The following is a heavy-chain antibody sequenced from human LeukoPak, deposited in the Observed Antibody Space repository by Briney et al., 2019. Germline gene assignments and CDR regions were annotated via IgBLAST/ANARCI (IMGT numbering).Heavy chain of an antibody. Sequence: GGSLRLSCAASGFTFSNAWMSWVRQAPGKGLEWVSRIKSKTDGGTTDYAAPVKGRFTISRDDSKNTLHLQMNSLKTEDTAVYYCTTGGITFGGVIVRSAPHYFDYWGQGTLVTVSS. J-gene: IGHJ4*02. D-gene: IGHD3-16*02. CDR2: IKSKTDGGTT. CDR1: GFTFSNAW. CDR3: TTGGITFGGVIVRSAPHYFDY. V-gene: IGHV3-15*01.